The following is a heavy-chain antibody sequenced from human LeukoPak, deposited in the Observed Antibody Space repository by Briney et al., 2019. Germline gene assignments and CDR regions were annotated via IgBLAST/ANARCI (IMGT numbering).Heavy chain of an antibody. CDR2: IYTTGST. D-gene: IGHD3-9*01. J-gene: IGHJ4*02. CDR1: GGSISSGSYY. Sequence: SETLSLTCTVSGGSISSGSYYWSWIRQPAGKGLEWIGRIYTTGSTNYNPSLKSRVTISVDTSKNQFSLKLSSVTAADTAVYYCARDNYDILTGYDYWGQGTLVTVSS. V-gene: IGHV4-61*02. CDR3: ARDNYDILTGYDY.